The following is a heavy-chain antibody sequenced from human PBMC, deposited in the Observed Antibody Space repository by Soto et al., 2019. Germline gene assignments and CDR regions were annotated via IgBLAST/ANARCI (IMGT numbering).Heavy chain of an antibody. J-gene: IGHJ5*02. Sequence: SETLSLTCSVSGGSSSSSDFYCGWLRQTPGKGLEFIGSMYYSGTTYYNPSLKSRVTISVDTSKNQFTLKLISVTAADTAVYYCAVVDSTGNWSDPWGEGALVTVSS. V-gene: IGHV4-39*01. CDR3: AVVDSTGNWSDP. CDR1: GGSSSSSDFY. CDR2: MYYSGTT. D-gene: IGHD6-25*01.